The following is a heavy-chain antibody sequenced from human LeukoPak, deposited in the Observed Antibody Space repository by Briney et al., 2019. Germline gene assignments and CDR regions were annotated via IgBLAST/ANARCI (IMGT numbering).Heavy chain of an antibody. D-gene: IGHD5-24*01. Sequence: PGGSLRLSCVASGLTFSTSDTSWVRQAPGKGPEWLSLIAQSGTTYYAESVEGRFTISRDNSQNTVFMQMNSLRAEDTAVYYCATRPTPRDRDFWGQGTLVTVSS. CDR1: GLTFSTSD. CDR2: IAQSGTT. CDR3: ATRPTPRDRDF. J-gene: IGHJ4*02. V-gene: IGHV3-23*01.